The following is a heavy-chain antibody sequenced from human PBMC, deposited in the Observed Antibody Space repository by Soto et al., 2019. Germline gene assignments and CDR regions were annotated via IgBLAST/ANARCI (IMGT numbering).Heavy chain of an antibody. CDR2: IYYSGST. CDR1: GGSISSGGYY. Sequence: KTSETLSLTCTVSGGSISSGGYYWSWIRQHPGKGLEWIGYIYYSGSTYYNPSLKSRVTISVDTSKNQFSLKLSSVTAADTAVYYCARSGIAVAGNGDWFDPWGQGTQVTVSS. CDR3: ARSGIAVAGNGDWFDP. V-gene: IGHV4-31*03. D-gene: IGHD6-19*01. J-gene: IGHJ5*02.